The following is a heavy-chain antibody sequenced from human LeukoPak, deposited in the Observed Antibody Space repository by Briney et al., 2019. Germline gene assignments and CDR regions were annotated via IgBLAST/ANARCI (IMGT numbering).Heavy chain of an antibody. J-gene: IGHJ4*02. CDR1: GFTFTSYS. CDR3: AREHLSGWYSSDY. V-gene: IGHV3-48*01. Sequence: GGSLRLSCAASGFTFTSYSMNWVRQAPGKGLEWVSYISSSGSTIYYADSVKGRFTISRDTAKNSVFLQMNSLRAEDTAVYYCAREHLSGWYSSDYWGQGTLVTASS. CDR2: ISSSGSTI. D-gene: IGHD6-19*01.